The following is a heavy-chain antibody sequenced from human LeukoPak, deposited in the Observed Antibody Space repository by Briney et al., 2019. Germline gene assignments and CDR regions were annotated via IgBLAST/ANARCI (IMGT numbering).Heavy chain of an antibody. CDR2: IYYSGTT. J-gene: IGHJ4*02. CDR3: ARSGGSYYRYRGTFDY. D-gene: IGHD1-26*01. CDR1: GGSISSRSYY. V-gene: IGHV4-39*02. Sequence: SETLSLTCIVSGGSISSRSYYWGWIRQPPGKGLEWIGTIYYSGTTYYNPSLKSRVTISLDTSNNHFSLTLSSVTAADTAVYYCARSGGSYYRYRGTFDYWGQGTLVTVSS.